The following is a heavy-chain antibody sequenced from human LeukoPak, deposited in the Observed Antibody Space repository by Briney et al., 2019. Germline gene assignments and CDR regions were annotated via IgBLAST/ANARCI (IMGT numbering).Heavy chain of an antibody. CDR1: GYTFTGYY. J-gene: IGHJ4*02. V-gene: IGHV1-2*02. Sequence: ASVKVSCKASGYTFTGYYMHWVRQAPGQGLEWMGWINPNSGGTNYAQNFQGRVTMTRDTSISTAYMELSRLRSDDTAVYYCARDGEYGSGSYSTDYFDYWGQGTLVTVSS. D-gene: IGHD3-10*01. CDR2: INPNSGGT. CDR3: ARDGEYGSGSYSTDYFDY.